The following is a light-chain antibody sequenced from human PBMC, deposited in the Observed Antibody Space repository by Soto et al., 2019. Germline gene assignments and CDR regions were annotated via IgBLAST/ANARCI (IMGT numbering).Light chain of an antibody. Sequence: QSALTQPRSVSGSPGQSVTISCTGTSNDVGDYDYVSWYQQYPGKAPKLIIYDVNKRPSGVPDRFSGSKSGNTASLTIFALQAEDEADYYCCSYAGGYTFVFGTGTKLTVL. CDR3: CSYAGGYTFV. CDR1: SNDVGDYDY. J-gene: IGLJ1*01. CDR2: DVN. V-gene: IGLV2-11*01.